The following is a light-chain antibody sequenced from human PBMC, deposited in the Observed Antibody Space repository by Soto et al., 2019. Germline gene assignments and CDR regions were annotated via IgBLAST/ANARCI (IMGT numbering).Light chain of an antibody. J-gene: IGLJ2*01. CDR2: EVN. Sequence: QSALTQPPSASGSPGQSVTNSCTGTSSDVGGYNFVSWFQQNPGKAPKLMIYEVNKRPSGVPDRFSGSKFGNTASLTVSGLQAEDEADYYCSSYAGSNNFVVFGGGTKLTVL. CDR3: SSYAGSNNFVV. V-gene: IGLV2-8*01. CDR1: SSDVGGYNF.